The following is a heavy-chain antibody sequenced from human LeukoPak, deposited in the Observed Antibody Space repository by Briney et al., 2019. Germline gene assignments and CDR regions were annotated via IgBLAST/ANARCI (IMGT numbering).Heavy chain of an antibody. CDR1: GYTFTDYY. CDR2: INPNNGGI. CDR3: ARDDRATHDY. V-gene: IGHV1-2*02. J-gene: IGHJ4*02. Sequence: ASVKVSCKASGYTFTDYYLHWVRQAPGQGLEWMGWINPNNGGILYAQKSQGRVTMTVDTSITTLYMELSSLTSDDTAVYYCARDDRATHDYWGQGTLDTVSS.